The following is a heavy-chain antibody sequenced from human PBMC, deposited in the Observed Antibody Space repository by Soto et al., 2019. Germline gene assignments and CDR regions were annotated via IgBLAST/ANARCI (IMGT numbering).Heavy chain of an antibody. CDR3: ASLKLGYSTFDP. Sequence: SETLSLTCTVSGGSISRGDYYGSWIRQPPGKGLEWIGYIYYSGSTYYNPSLKSRVTISVDTSKNQFSLKLSSVTAADTAVYYCASLKLGYSTFDPWGQGTLVTVSS. V-gene: IGHV4-30-4*01. CDR1: GGSISRGDYY. D-gene: IGHD5-18*01. J-gene: IGHJ5*02. CDR2: IYYSGST.